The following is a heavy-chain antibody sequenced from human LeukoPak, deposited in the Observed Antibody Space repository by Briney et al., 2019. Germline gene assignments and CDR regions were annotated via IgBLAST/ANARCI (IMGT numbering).Heavy chain of an antibody. J-gene: IGHJ4*02. CDR1: GFTFSTYW. Sequence: GGSLRLSCAASGFTFSTYWMHGVRQAPGKGLVWVSRINSDGSSTSYADSVKGRFTISRDNAKSTLYLQMNSLRAEDTAVYYCAKDRVSYYDFWSGYYDWGQGTLVTVSS. D-gene: IGHD3-3*01. CDR2: INSDGSST. CDR3: AKDRVSYYDFWSGYYD. V-gene: IGHV3-74*01.